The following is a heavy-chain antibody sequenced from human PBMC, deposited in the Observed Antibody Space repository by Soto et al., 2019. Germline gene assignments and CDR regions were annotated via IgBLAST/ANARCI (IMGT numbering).Heavy chain of an antibody. CDR3: ARGVYDSGGYYFDY. J-gene: IGHJ4*02. CDR1: GYSFTSYW. D-gene: IGHD5-12*01. Sequence: GESLKISCTGSGYSFTSYWIGWVRQMPGKGLEWMGVIYPGDSDTTYSPSFQGQVTISADKPISTAYLQWSSLKASDTAMYYCARGVYDSGGYYFDYWGQGTLVTVSS. CDR2: IYPGDSDT. V-gene: IGHV5-51*04.